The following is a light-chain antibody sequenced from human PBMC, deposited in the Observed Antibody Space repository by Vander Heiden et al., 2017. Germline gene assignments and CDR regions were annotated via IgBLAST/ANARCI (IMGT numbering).Light chain of an antibody. CDR3: QQYKSYSRT. Sequence: DIQMTPSPSTLSASVGDRVTITCRASQSISSWLAWYEQKPGKAPKRLIYKASSLESGVPSRGSGSGSGTEFTLTISSLQPDDFATYYCQQYKSYSRTFGQGTKLEIK. CDR1: QSISSW. CDR2: KAS. J-gene: IGKJ2*01. V-gene: IGKV1-5*03.